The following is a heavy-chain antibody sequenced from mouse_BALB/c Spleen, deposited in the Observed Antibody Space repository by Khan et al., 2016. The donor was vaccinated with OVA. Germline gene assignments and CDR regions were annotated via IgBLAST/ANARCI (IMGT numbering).Heavy chain of an antibody. CDR3: TRIYRSDFDY. Sequence: VQLKQSGPELVRPGASVKISCKASGYSFTGYFMNWVMQSHGKSLEWIRSINPHIGETFYNQRFKDKATLTVDESSSTAHMELRSLASEDSAVYYCTRIYRSDFDYWGQGTTLTVSS. V-gene: IGHV1-20*02. CDR2: INPHIGET. J-gene: IGHJ2*01. CDR1: GYSFTGYF. D-gene: IGHD1-1*01.